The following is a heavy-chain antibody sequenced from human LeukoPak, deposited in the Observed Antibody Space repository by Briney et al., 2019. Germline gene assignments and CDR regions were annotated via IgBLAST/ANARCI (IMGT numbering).Heavy chain of an antibody. CDR2: INPTGGST. D-gene: IGHD3-22*01. J-gene: IGHJ2*01. CDR1: GYTFTSYY. CDR3: ARVRGSSGYYRYWYFDL. Sequence: GASVKVSCKASGYTFTSYYMHWVRQAPGQGLEWMGLINPTGGSTGYAQKFQGRVTMTRDMSTSTDYMELSSLRSEDTAIYYCARVRGSSGYYRYWYFDLWGRGTLVTVSS. V-gene: IGHV1-46*01.